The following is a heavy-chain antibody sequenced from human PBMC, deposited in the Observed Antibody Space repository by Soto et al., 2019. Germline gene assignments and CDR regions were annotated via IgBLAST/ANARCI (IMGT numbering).Heavy chain of an antibody. V-gene: IGHV3-21*01. D-gene: IGHD2-21*02. Sequence: GGSLRLSCAASGFTFSGYSMNWVRQAPGKGLEWVASISTRSDIYYADSVKGRFTISRDNAKNSVSLQMNSLRAEDTAVYYCAREETAWPLAYGLDVWGHGTTVTVSS. CDR3: AREETAWPLAYGLDV. CDR2: ISTRSDI. J-gene: IGHJ6*02. CDR1: GFTFSGYS.